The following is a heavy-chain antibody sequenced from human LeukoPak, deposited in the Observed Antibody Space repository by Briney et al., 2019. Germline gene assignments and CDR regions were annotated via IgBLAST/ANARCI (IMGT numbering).Heavy chain of an antibody. D-gene: IGHD2-15*01. V-gene: IGHV1-2*02. CDR1: GYTFTGYS. CDR2: INPNSGGT. Sequence: ASVKVSCKASGYTFTGYSMHWVRQAPGHGLGWMGWINPNSGGTNYAQTFQGRVTMTRDTSISTAYMELSRLRSDDTAVYYCARQDLYYYMDVWGKGTTVTVSS. J-gene: IGHJ6*03. CDR3: ARQDLYYYMDV.